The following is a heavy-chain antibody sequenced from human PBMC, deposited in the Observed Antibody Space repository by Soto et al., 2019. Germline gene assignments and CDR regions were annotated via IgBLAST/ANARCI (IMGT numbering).Heavy chain of an antibody. CDR1: GFSFVRNG. CDR3: ANHLSRYYGMDV. V-gene: IGHV3-30*18. CDR2: ISYDGSNK. D-gene: IGHD6-13*01. J-gene: IGHJ6*02. Sequence: SXRVSCAAAGFSFVRNGMHWVRQAPGKGLEWVAVISYDGSNKYYADSVKGRFTISRDNSKNTLYLQMNSLRAEDTAVYYCANHLSRYYGMDVWGQGTTVTVSS.